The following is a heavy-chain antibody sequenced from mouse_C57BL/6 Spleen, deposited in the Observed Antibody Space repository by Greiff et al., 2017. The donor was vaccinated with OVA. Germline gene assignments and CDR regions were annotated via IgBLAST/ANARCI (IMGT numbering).Heavy chain of an antibody. V-gene: IGHV2-3*01. J-gene: IGHJ3*01. CDR2: IWGDGST. D-gene: IGHD2-4*01. CDR1: GFSLTSYG. Sequence: VKLVESGPGLVAPSQSLSITCTVSGFSLTSYGVSWVRQPPGKGLEWLGVIWGDGSTNYHSALITRLSISKDNYKSQVVLTLNSLQTYDTATYDWATYYDYDVGFAYWGQGTLVTVSA. CDR3: ATYYDYDVGFAY.